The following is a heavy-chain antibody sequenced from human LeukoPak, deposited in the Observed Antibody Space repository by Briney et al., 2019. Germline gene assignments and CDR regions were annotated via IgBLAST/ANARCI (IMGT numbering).Heavy chain of an antibody. V-gene: IGHV3-53*01. Sequence: GGSLRLSCAASGFTVSSNYMSWVRQAPGKGLEWVSVNGGGTTYYADSVKGRFTISRDNSKNTLYLQMNSLRAEDTAVYYCARITMSRFDPWGQGTLVTVSS. CDR1: GFTVSSNY. J-gene: IGHJ5*02. CDR2: NGGGTT. D-gene: IGHD3-10*02. CDR3: ARITMSRFDP.